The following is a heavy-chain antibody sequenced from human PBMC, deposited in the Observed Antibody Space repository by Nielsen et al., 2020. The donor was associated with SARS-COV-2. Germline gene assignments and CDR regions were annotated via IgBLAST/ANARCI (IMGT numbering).Heavy chain of an antibody. CDR2: IKQDGSEK. CDR1: GFTFDDYG. CDR3: ARVVDPLFYYYYGMDV. V-gene: IGHV3-7*03. Sequence: GESLKISCAASGFTFDDYGMSWVRQAPGKGLEWVANIKQDGSEKYYVDSVKGRFTISRDNAKNSLYLQMNSLRAEDTALYHCARVVDPLFYYYYGMDVWGQGTTVTVSS. D-gene: IGHD2-2*01. J-gene: IGHJ6*02.